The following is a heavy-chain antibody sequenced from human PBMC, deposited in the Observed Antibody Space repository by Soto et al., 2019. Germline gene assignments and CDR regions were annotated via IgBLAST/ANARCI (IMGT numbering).Heavy chain of an antibody. CDR3: AKLVTYYYDSSVDY. D-gene: IGHD3-22*01. J-gene: IGHJ4*02. Sequence: GGSLRLSCAASGFTFSSYAMSWVRQAPGKGLEWVSAISGSGGSTYYADSVKGRFTISRDNSKNTLYLQMNSLRAEDTAVYCCAKLVTYYYDSSVDYWGQGTPVTVSS. CDR2: ISGSGGST. CDR1: GFTFSSYA. V-gene: IGHV3-23*01.